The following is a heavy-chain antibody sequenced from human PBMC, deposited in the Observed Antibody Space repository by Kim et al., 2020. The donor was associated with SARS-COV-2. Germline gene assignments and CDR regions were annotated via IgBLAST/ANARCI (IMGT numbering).Heavy chain of an antibody. Sequence: GGSLRLSCAASGFTFSSYEMNWVRQAPGKGLEWVSYITSGGSIIYYGDSVKGRFTISRDNARNSLYLQMNSLRAEDTAVYYCARERRGQYAFDIWGQGTIVTVS. D-gene: IGHD3-10*01. CDR3: ARERRGQYAFDI. CDR1: GFTFSSYE. J-gene: IGHJ3*02. V-gene: IGHV3-48*03. CDR2: ITSGGSII.